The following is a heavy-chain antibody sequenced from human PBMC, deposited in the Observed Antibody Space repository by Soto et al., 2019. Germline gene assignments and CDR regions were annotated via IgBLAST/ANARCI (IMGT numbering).Heavy chain of an antibody. J-gene: IGHJ6*02. CDR3: ARRGGSSSGYYYYAMDV. CDR2: IYSNGDT. D-gene: IGHD6-6*01. CDR1: SDSMNSGGYY. V-gene: IGHV4-31*03. Sequence: QVQLLESGPGLVKPSQTLSLTCSVSSDSMNSGGYYWSWLRQHPGKGLEWIGYIYSNGDTYYNPSLKSRVTISVDTSKNQFSLNLTSVTAADTAVYYCARRGGSSSGYYYYAMDVWGQGTTVTVSS.